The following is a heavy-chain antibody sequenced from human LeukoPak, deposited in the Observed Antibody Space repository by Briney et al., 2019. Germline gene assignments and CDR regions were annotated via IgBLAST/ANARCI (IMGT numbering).Heavy chain of an antibody. V-gene: IGHV4-59*02. CDR1: GVSVSSNY. CDR2: IYYSGKI. J-gene: IGHJ4*02. CDR3: ARDLVPLVY. Sequence: SETLSLTCTVSGVSVSSNYWSWIRQPPGKGLEWIGYIYYSGKINYNPSLRSRVTISVDTSKNQFSLKLSSVTAADTAVYYCARDLVPLVYWGQGTLVTVSS. D-gene: IGHD3-10*01.